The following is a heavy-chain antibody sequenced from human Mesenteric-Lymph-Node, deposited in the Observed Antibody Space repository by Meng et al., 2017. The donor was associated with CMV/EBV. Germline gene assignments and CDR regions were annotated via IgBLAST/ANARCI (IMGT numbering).Heavy chain of an antibody. D-gene: IGHD1-1*01. CDR1: GGSLFTYY. V-gene: IGHV4-59*01. Sequence: SETLSLTCTVSGGSLFTYYWNWIRQPPGERPEWIGYIYYSGSTRYNPSLKSRATLSVDTSKNQFSLKLSSVTAAGTAVYFCARLDDHLPIDYWGQGTLVTVSS. J-gene: IGHJ4*02. CDR3: ARLDDHLPIDY. CDR2: IYYSGST.